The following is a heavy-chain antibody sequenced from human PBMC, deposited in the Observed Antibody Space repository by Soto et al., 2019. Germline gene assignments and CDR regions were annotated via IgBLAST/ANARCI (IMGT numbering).Heavy chain of an antibody. CDR1: GFTFSSYW. J-gene: IGHJ4*02. CDR2: IKPDGSET. D-gene: IGHD3-10*01. CDR3: ARDDGVRKVDY. Sequence: EVQLVESGGGLVQPGGSLRLACAASGFTFSSYWMTWVRQAPGKGLEWVANIKPDGSETYYVDSVRGRFTISRGNAEGSLYLQMNSLRVEDTAVYYCARDDGVRKVDYWRQGTLVTVSS. V-gene: IGHV3-7*01.